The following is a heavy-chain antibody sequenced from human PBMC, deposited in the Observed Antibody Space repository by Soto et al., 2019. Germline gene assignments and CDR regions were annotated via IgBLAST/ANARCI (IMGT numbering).Heavy chain of an antibody. CDR3: ARAILMGATPTNWFDP. V-gene: IGHV1-69*05. J-gene: IGHJ5*02. CDR2: IIPIFGTA. D-gene: IGHD1-26*01. Sequence: SVTVSCKASGGTFSSYAISWVRQAPGQGLEWMGGIIPIFGTANYAQKLQGRVTMTTDTSTGTAYMELSRLRSDDTAVYYCARAILMGATPTNWFDPWGQGTLVTVSS. CDR1: GGTFSSYA.